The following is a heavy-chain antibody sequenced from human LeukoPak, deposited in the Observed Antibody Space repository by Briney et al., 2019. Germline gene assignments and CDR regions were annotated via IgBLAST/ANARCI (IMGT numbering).Heavy chain of an antibody. CDR2: INHSGST. V-gene: IGHV4-34*01. CDR1: GGSFSGYY. D-gene: IGHD2-2*01. CDR3: ARRARYCSSTSCYAKSYYFDY. Sequence: PSETLSLTCAVYGGSFSGYYWSWIRQPPGKGLEWVGGINHSGSTNYNPSLKSRVTISVDTSKNQFSLKLSSVTAADTAVYYCARRARYCSSTSCYAKSYYFDYWGQGTLVTVSS. J-gene: IGHJ4*02.